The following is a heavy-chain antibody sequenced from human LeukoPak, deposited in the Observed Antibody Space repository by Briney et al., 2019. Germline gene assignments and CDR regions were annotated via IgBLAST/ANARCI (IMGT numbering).Heavy chain of an antibody. Sequence: ASVKVSCKASGGTFISYDINWVRQATGQGLEWMGWMNPNSGNTGYAQKFQGRVTMTRNTSISTAYMELSSLRSEDTVVYYCARGTYDFWSGYPWFDPWGQGTLVTVSS. J-gene: IGHJ5*02. V-gene: IGHV1-8*02. CDR1: GGTFISYD. CDR3: ARGTYDFWSGYPWFDP. D-gene: IGHD3-3*01. CDR2: MNPNSGNT.